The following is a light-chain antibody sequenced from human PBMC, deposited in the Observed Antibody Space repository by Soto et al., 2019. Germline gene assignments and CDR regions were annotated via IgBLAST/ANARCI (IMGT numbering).Light chain of an antibody. J-gene: IGKJ1*01. V-gene: IGKV3-20*01. Sequence: EVVLRQSPGTLSLSPGERATLSCRASQSVSSNYLAWYQQKPGQAPRLLIYGASSRATGIPDRLSGSGSGTDFTLTISRLEPEDFAVYYCQQYGSSPLTFGQGTKV. CDR2: GAS. CDR3: QQYGSSPLT. CDR1: QSVSSNY.